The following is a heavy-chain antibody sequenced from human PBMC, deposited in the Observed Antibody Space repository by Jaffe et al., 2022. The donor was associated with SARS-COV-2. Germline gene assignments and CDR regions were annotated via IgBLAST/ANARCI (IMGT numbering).Heavy chain of an antibody. CDR2: IYTSGIT. CDR3: ARGPGIGGTSHHRFDY. CDR1: GDSISSANYY. J-gene: IGHJ4*02. V-gene: IGHV4-61*02. Sequence: QVQLQESGPGLVNPSQTLSLTCTVSGDSISSANYYWSWVRQPAGKGLEWIGRIYTSGITNYNPSLKSRVTISVDMSKNQFSLKLSSVTAADTAVYYCARGPGIGGTSHHRFDYWGQGTLVTVSS. D-gene: IGHD1-7*01.